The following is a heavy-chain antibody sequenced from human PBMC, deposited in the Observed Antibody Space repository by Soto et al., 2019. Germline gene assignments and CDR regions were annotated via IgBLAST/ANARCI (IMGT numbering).Heavy chain of an antibody. Sequence: LSLTCAVSGGSISSSNWWSWVRQPPGKGLEWIGEIYHSGSTNYNPSLKSRVTISVDKSKNQFSLKLSSVTAADTAVYYCARVSGSYYYGMDVWGQGTTVTVS. CDR3: ARVSGSYYYGMDV. J-gene: IGHJ6*02. CDR1: GGSISSSNW. D-gene: IGHD1-26*01. V-gene: IGHV4-4*02. CDR2: IYHSGST.